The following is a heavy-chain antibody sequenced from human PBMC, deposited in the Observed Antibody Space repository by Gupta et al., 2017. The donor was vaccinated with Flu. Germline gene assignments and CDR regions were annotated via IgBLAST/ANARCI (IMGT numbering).Heavy chain of an antibody. Sequence: QVQLVQSGAEVKKPGSSVKVSCKASGGTFSSYAISWMRQAPRQGLEWMGGIIPIFGTANYAQKFQGRVTITADKSTSTAYMELSSLRSEDTAVYYCARRLYSSGWYNWFDPWGQGTLVTVSS. CDR2: IIPIFGTA. D-gene: IGHD6-19*01. CDR3: ARRLYSSGWYNWFDP. J-gene: IGHJ5*02. V-gene: IGHV1-69*06. CDR1: GGTFSSYA.